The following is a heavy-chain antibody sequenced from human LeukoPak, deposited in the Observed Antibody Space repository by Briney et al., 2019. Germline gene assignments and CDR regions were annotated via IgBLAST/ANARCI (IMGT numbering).Heavy chain of an antibody. D-gene: IGHD2-15*01. CDR2: IYHSGST. J-gene: IGHJ5*02. V-gene: IGHV4-38-2*01. CDR3: ASLCSGGSCYLESGWFDP. CDR1: GYSISSGYY. Sequence: SETLSLTCAVSGYSISSGYYWGWIRQPPGKGLEWIGTIYHSGSTSYNPSLKSRVTISVDTSKNQFPLKLSSVTAADTAVYYCASLCSGGSCYLESGWFDPWGQGTLVTVSS.